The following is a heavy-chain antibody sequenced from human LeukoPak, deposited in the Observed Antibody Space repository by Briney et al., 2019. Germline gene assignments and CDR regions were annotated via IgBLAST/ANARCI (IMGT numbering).Heavy chain of an antibody. D-gene: IGHD1/OR15-1a*01. J-gene: IGHJ4*02. V-gene: IGHV1-46*01. Sequence: GASVKVSYKASGYTFTSYYMHWVRQAPGQGLEWMGIINPSGGSTSYAQKFQGRVTMTRDTSTSTVYMELSSLRSEDTAVYYCARVSAEHQIDYWGQGTLVTVSS. CDR3: ARVSAEHQIDY. CDR1: GYTFTSYY. CDR2: INPSGGST.